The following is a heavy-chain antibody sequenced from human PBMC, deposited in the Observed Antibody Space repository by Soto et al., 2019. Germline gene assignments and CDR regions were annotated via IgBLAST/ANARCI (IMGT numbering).Heavy chain of an antibody. CDR1: GFTFSSYG. CDR2: ISYDENLA. Sequence: QVELVESGGGVVQPGRSLRLSCAASGFTFSSYGMHWVRQAPGKGLEWVAVISYDENLAYYADSVKGRFTISRDNSKNTLYLQMNSLRTEDTAIYYCAKEGPITNWYFDYWGQGTLVTVSS. J-gene: IGHJ4*02. D-gene: IGHD1-1*01. CDR3: AKEGPITNWYFDY. V-gene: IGHV3-30*18.